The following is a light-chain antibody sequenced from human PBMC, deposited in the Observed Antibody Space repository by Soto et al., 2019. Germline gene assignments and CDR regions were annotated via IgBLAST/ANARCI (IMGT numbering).Light chain of an antibody. CDR1: QSVSSY. CDR2: DAS. V-gene: IGKV3-11*01. Sequence: EIVLTQSPATLSLSPGERATLSCRASQSVSSYLAWYQQKPGQAPRLLIYDASNRATGIPARFSGSGSGTDFPLTISSLEPEDFAVYYCQQRSSWPYTFGQGTKLEVK. J-gene: IGKJ2*01. CDR3: QQRSSWPYT.